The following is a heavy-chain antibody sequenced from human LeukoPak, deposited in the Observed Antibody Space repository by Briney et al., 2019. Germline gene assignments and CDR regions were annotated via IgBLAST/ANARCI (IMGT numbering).Heavy chain of an antibody. CDR2: IYTSGST. J-gene: IGHJ4*02. Sequence: SETLSLTCTVSGGSISSYYWSWIRQPAGKGLEWIGRIYTSGSTNYNPSLKSRVTMSVDTSMNQFSLKLSSVTAADTAVYYCASSPYSSSWEYYFDYWGQGTLVTVSS. V-gene: IGHV4-4*07. D-gene: IGHD6-13*01. CDR1: GGSISSYY. CDR3: ASSPYSSSWEYYFDY.